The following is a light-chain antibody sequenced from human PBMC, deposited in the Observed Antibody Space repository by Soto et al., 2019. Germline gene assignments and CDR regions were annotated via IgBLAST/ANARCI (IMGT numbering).Light chain of an antibody. J-gene: IGLJ2*01. CDR1: SSDVGSYNL. Sequence: QSALTQPASVSGSPGQSITISCTGTSSDVGSYNLVSWYQQHPGKAPKLMIYEVSKRPSGVSNRFSGSKSGNTASLTISGLQAEDEADYYGCSYAGRRVFGGGTKLTVL. V-gene: IGLV2-23*02. CDR2: EVS. CDR3: CSYAGRRV.